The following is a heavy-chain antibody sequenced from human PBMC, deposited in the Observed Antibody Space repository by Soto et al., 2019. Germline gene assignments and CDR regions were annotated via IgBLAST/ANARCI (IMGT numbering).Heavy chain of an antibody. J-gene: IGHJ6*02. CDR3: ARVNTIFGVVIFHGGDYGMDV. D-gene: IGHD3-3*01. Sequence: ASVKVSCKASGYTFTSYYMHWVRQAPGQGLEWMGIINPSGGSTSYAQKFQGRVTMTRDTSTSTVYMELSSLRSEDTAVYYCARVNTIFGVVIFHGGDYGMDVWGQGTTVTVSS. CDR2: INPSGGST. CDR1: GYTFTSYY. V-gene: IGHV1-46*01.